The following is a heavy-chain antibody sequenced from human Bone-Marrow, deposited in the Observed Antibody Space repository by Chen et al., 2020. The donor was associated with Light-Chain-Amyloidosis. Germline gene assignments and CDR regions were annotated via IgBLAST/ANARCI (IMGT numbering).Heavy chain of an antibody. Sequence: EVQLVESGGGLLQRGGSLRLSCAASGFAFSSYAMSWVRQAPGKGLEWVSTISGSGGSRYYGDSVKGRLTISSENSKNALFLQMNSLRAEDKVVYECARDISYDDILPGYPVDVFDLLGEGTMVTVSS. CDR2: ISGSGGSR. V-gene: IGHV3-23*04. J-gene: IGHJ3*01. CDR1: GFAFSSYA. D-gene: IGHD3-9*01. CDR3: ARDISYDDILPGYPVDVFDL.